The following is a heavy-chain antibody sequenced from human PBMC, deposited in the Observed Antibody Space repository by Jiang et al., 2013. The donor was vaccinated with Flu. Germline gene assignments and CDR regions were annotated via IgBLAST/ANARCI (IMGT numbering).Heavy chain of an antibody. CDR3: ARLLAVAGNYIDY. CDR1: GGSITNYY. CDR2: IYYSGNT. J-gene: IGHJ4*02. V-gene: IGHV4-59*08. Sequence: PGLVKPSETLSLTCTVSGGSITNYYWSWIRQPPGKGLEWIGYIYYSGNTNYNPSLKSRVTISVDTSKNQFSLELSSVTAADTAVYYCARLLAVAGNYIDYWGQGTLVTVSS. D-gene: IGHD6-19*01.